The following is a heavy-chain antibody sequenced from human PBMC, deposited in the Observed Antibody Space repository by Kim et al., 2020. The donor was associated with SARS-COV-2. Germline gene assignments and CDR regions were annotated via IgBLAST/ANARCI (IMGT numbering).Heavy chain of an antibody. V-gene: IGHV3-30-3*01. Sequence: GGSLRLSYAASGFTFSSYAMHWVRQAPGKGLEWVAVISYDGSNKYYADSVKGRFTISRDNSKNTLYLQMNSLRAEDTAVYYCARGRRLWFGELPPCLDYWGQGTLVTVSS. CDR3: ARGRRLWFGELPPCLDY. CDR1: GFTFSSYA. D-gene: IGHD3-10*01. J-gene: IGHJ4*02. CDR2: ISYDGSNK.